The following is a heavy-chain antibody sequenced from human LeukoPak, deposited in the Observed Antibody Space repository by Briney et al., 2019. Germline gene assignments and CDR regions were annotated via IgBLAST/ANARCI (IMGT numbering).Heavy chain of an antibody. CDR1: GFTVSSNY. V-gene: IGHV3-21*01. J-gene: IGHJ4*02. CDR2: TSSISSYI. CDR3: ARDAGDYYGSGSCPFDY. D-gene: IGHD3-10*01. Sequence: PGGSLRLSCAASGFTVSSNYMTWVRQAPWKGLEWVSSTSSISSYIYYADSVKGRFTISRDNAKNSLYLQMNSLRAEDTAVYYCARDAGDYYGSGSCPFDYWGQGTPVTVSS.